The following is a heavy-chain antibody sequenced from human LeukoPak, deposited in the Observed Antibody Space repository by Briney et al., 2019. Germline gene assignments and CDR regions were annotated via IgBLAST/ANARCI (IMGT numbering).Heavy chain of an antibody. V-gene: IGHV3-48*03. D-gene: IGHD3-22*01. CDR1: GFTFSSYE. CDR2: ISSSGSAI. Sequence: PGGSLRLSCAASGFTFSSYEMNWVRQAPGKGLEWLSYISSSGSAIYYADSVKGRFTISRDNAKNSLYLQMNSLRAEDTAVYYCARVKSSGYYYGLDYWGQGTLVTVSS. CDR3: ARVKSSGYYYGLDY. J-gene: IGHJ4*02.